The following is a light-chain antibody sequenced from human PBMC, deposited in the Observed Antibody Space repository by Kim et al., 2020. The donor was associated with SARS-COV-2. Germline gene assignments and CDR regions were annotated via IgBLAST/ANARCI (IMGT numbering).Light chain of an antibody. CDR2: SNN. CDR3: AAWDDSLNGVV. V-gene: IGLV1-44*01. CDR1: TSNIGSNT. J-gene: IGLJ2*01. Sequence: QSVLTRPPSASGTPGQRVSISCSGGTSNIGSNTVNWYQQLPGTAPKLLIYSNNQRPSGVPDRFSGSRSGTSASMAISGLQSEDEADYYCAAWDDSLNGVVFGGGTKLTVL.